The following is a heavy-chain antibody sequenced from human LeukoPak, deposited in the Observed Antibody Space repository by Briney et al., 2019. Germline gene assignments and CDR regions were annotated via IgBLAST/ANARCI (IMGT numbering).Heavy chain of an antibody. CDR3: AKDQDPHSYGSGSYAPFDY. CDR1: GFTFSSYA. CDR2: IRGSGGST. Sequence: GGSLRLSCAASGFTFSSYAMSWVRQAPGKGLEWVSHIRGSGGSTKYSGSVKGRFTISRDNSKNTLYLQINSLRADDTAVYYCAKDQDPHSYGSGSYAPFDYWGQGTLVTVSS. J-gene: IGHJ4*02. V-gene: IGHV3-23*01. D-gene: IGHD3-10*01.